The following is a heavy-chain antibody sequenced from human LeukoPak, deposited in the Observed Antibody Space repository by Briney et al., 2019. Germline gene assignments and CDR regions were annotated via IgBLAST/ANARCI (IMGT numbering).Heavy chain of an antibody. D-gene: IGHD2-2*03. CDR1: GFTVSSNY. CDR3: ARARGYCSTASCAYYFDY. Sequence: PGGSLRLSCAASGFTVSSNYMSWVRQAPGKGLEWVSVIYSGGSSYYADSVKGRSTISRDNSKNTLYLQMNSLRAEDTAVYYCARARGYCSTASCAYYFDYWGQGTLVTVSS. J-gene: IGHJ4*02. CDR2: IYSGGSS. V-gene: IGHV3-53*01.